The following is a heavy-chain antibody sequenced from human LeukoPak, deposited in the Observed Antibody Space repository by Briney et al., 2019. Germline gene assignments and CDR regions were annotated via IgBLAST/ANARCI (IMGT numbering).Heavy chain of an antibody. V-gene: IGHV3-30*18. Sequence: GGSLRLSCAASGFTFSSYGMHWVRQAPGKGLEWVAVISYDGSNKYYADSVKGRFTISRDNSKNTLYLQMNSLRAEDTAVYYCAKEGSYGRANWFDPWGQGTLVTVSS. CDR2: ISYDGSNK. D-gene: IGHD1-26*01. J-gene: IGHJ5*02. CDR3: AKEGSYGRANWFDP. CDR1: GFTFSSYG.